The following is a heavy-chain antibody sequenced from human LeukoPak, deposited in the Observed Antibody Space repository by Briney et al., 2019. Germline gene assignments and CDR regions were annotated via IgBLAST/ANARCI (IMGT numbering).Heavy chain of an antibody. D-gene: IGHD3-3*01. Sequence: GGSLRLSCAASGFTFSNAWMSWVRQAPGKGLEWVGRIKSKADGGTTDYAAPVKGRFTISRDDSKNALYLQMDSLKTEDTAVFYRTTLSWSGYLDYWGQGTLVTVSS. J-gene: IGHJ4*02. CDR1: GFTFSNAW. V-gene: IGHV3-15*01. CDR3: TTLSWSGYLDY. CDR2: IKSKADGGTT.